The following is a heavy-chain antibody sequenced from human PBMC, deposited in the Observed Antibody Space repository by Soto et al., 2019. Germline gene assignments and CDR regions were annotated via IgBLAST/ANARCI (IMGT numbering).Heavy chain of an antibody. Sequence: EVQVVETGGGLIQPGGSLRLSCAASGFTVSSNYMSWVRQAPGKGLEWVSVIYSGGSTYYADSVRGRFTISRDNSKNTLYLQMKSLRAEDTAVYYCARDPPATRHGMDVWGQGTTVTVSS. J-gene: IGHJ6*02. CDR2: IYSGGST. CDR1: GFTVSSNY. CDR3: ARDPPATRHGMDV. V-gene: IGHV3-53*02.